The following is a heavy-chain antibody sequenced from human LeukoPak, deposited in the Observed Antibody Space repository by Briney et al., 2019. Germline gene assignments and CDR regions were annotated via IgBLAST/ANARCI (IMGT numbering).Heavy chain of an antibody. D-gene: IGHD3-3*01. V-gene: IGHV4-39*07. J-gene: IGHJ5*02. CDR2: IYYSGST. CDR1: GGSISSSSYY. Sequence: SETLSLTCTASGGSISSSSYYWGWIRQPPGKGLEWIGSIYYSGSTYYNPSLKSRVTISVDRSKNQFSLKLSSVTAADTAVYYCAKNGQSGFSFDPWGQGTLVTVSS. CDR3: AKNGQSGFSFDP.